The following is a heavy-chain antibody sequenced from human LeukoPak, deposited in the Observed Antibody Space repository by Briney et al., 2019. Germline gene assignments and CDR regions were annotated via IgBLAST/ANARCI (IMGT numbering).Heavy chain of an antibody. CDR2: IYYSGST. CDR3: ARETYDFWSGYYNFDY. J-gene: IGHJ4*02. CDR1: GGSISSSIYY. D-gene: IGHD3-3*01. V-gene: IGHV4-39*07. Sequence: PSETLSLTCTVSGGSISSSIYYWGWIRQPRGKGLEWIGSIYYSGSTYYNPSLKSRVTISVDTSKNQFSLKQSSVTAADTAVYYCARETYDFWSGYYNFDYWGQGTLVTVSS.